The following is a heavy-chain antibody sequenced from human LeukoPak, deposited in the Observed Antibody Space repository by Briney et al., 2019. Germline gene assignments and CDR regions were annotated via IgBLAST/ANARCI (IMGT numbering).Heavy chain of an antibody. Sequence: SVKVSCKASGGTFSSYAISWVRQAPGQGLEWMGGIIPIFGTANYAQKFQGRVTMTTDESTSTAYMELSSLRSEDTAVYYCARGRWLQPWGYFDYWGQGTLVTVSS. CDR2: IIPIFGTA. V-gene: IGHV1-69*05. CDR1: GGTFSSYA. D-gene: IGHD5-24*01. J-gene: IGHJ4*02. CDR3: ARGRWLQPWGYFDY.